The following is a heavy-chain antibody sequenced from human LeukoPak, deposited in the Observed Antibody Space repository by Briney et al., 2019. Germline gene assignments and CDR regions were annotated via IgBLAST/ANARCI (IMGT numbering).Heavy chain of an antibody. Sequence: GGSLRLSCSASGFTYTDYSMSWVRQAPGKGLEWVAVISYDGSNKYYADSVKGRFTISRDNSKDTLYLQMNSLRAEDTAVYYCARPPTYYYDSSGSGYFDYWGQGTLVTVSS. J-gene: IGHJ4*02. V-gene: IGHV3-30*04. D-gene: IGHD3-22*01. CDR2: ISYDGSNK. CDR1: GFTYTDYS. CDR3: ARPPTYYYDSSGSGYFDY.